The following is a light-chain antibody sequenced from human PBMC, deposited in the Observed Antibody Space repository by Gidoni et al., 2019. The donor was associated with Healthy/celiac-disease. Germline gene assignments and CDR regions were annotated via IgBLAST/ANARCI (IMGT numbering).Light chain of an antibody. J-gene: IGKJ5*01. CDR2: AAS. CDR3: QQSYSTPIT. V-gene: IGKV1-39*01. Sequence: DIQMTQSPSSLSASVGDRVTITCRASQSMSSYLNWYQQKPGKAPKLLIFAASSLQSGVPSRFSGNGSGTDFTLTISSLQPEDFATYYCQQSYSTPITFGQGTRLEIK. CDR1: QSMSSY.